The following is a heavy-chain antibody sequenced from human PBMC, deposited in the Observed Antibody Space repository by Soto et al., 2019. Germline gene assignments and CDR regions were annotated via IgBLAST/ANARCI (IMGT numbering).Heavy chain of an antibody. D-gene: IGHD3-3*01. Sequence: GASVKVSCKASGYTFTSYAMNWVRQAPGQGLEWMGWINTNTGNPTYAQGFTGRFVFSLDTSVSTAYLQICSLKAEDTAVYYCARDKIFYRDEFWSGHYTRTPDYYGMDVWGQGTTVTVSS. CDR1: GYTFTSYA. J-gene: IGHJ6*02. CDR2: INTNTGNP. V-gene: IGHV7-4-1*01. CDR3: ARDKIFYRDEFWSGHYTRTPDYYGMDV.